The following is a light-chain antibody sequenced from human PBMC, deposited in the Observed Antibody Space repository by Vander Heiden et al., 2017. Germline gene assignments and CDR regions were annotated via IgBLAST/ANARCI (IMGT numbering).Light chain of an antibody. CDR3: QQSYTTPSIT. J-gene: IGKJ5*01. V-gene: IGKV1-39*01. CDR1: QSIDSH. CDR2: SAF. Sequence: QMTQSPSSLSAYVGDSVTITCRASQSIDSHLNWYQHKPGKAPKLLIYSAFNLQSGVPSRFSGRGSGTDFTLTITSLQPEDFAIYYCQQSYTTPSITFGQGTRLDIK.